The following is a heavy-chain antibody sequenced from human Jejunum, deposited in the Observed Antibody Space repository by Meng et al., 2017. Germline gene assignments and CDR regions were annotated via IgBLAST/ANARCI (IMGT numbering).Heavy chain of an antibody. J-gene: IGHJ4*02. CDR2: INPDSGAT. CDR3: ARGVTEGVDY. CDR1: KYTFIRNY. V-gene: IGHV1-2*06. Sequence: QVQLVQSGAEVKKPGASVKVSCKASKYTFIRNYIHWVRQAPGQGLEWMGRINPDSGATNYVQKFLGRVTMTRDMSISTAYMELSSLTSEDTAVYYCARGVTEGVDYWGQGTLVTVSS. D-gene: IGHD2-21*02.